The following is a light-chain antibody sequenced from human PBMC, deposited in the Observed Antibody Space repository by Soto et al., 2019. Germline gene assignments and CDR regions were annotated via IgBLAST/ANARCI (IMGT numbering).Light chain of an antibody. CDR1: QSISVW. J-gene: IGKJ2*01. V-gene: IGKV1-5*03. CDR2: QAS. Sequence: IQMTQSPSTLSVSVGDRVTITCRASQSISVWLAWYQQKPGKAPQLLISQASNLESGFPSRFSGTGSGTEFTLAISSLQPDDFATYYCQQYSSYSPYTFGQGTKLEI. CDR3: QQYSSYSPYT.